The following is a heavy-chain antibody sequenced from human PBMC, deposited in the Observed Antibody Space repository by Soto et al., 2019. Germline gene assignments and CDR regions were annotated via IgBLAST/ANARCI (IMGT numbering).Heavy chain of an antibody. J-gene: IGHJ4*02. D-gene: IGHD3-16*01. V-gene: IGHV4-34*01. CDR1: GGSFSGYY. Sequence: PSETLSLTCAVYGGSFSGYYWSWIRQPPGKGLEWIGEINHSGSTNYNPSLKSRVTISVGTSKNQFSLKLSSVTAADTAVYYCARVYVWGSWYFDYWGQGTLVTVSS. CDR2: INHSGST. CDR3: ARVYVWGSWYFDY.